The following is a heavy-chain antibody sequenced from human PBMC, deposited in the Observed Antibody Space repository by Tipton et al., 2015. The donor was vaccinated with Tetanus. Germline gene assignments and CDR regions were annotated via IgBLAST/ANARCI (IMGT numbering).Heavy chain of an antibody. Sequence: LVKPTQTLTLTCTFSGFSLSTSGVGVGWIRQPPGKALEWLALIYWNDDKRYSPSPKSRLTITKDTSKNQVVLTMTNMGPVDTATYYCAHRRGGLLYYYDSSFDPWGQGTLVTVSS. V-gene: IGHV2-5*01. D-gene: IGHD3-22*01. J-gene: IGHJ5*02. CDR3: AHRRGGLLYYYDSSFDP. CDR1: GFSLSTSGVG. CDR2: IYWNDDK.